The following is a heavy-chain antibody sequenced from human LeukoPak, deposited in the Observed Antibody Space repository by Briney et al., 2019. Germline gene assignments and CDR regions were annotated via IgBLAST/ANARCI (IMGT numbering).Heavy chain of an antibody. CDR3: ARLTYYGSGSNPLYFDF. J-gene: IGHJ4*02. CDR2: FYYSGST. CDR1: SGSISTSSHY. V-gene: IGHV4-39*01. Sequence: SETLSLTCTVSSGSISTSSHYWGWIRQPPGKGLEWIGSFYYSGSTYYNLSLKSRVTISVDKSKNQFSLKLSSVTAADTAVYYCARLTYYGSGSNPLYFDFWGQGTLVTVSS. D-gene: IGHD3-10*01.